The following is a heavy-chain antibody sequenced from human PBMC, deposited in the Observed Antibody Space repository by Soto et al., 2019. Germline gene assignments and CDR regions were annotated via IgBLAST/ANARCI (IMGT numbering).Heavy chain of an antibody. D-gene: IGHD2-15*01. J-gene: IGHJ6*02. V-gene: IGHV1-18*01. Sequence: ASVKISCTSSGYTFTSYGISWVRQAPGQGLDWMGWISAYNGNTKYAQDLQGRVTMTTDTSTSTAYMELRSLRSDDTAVYYCARFSGASDSTYYLYYGVAVWGQGTTGIVS. CDR1: GYTFTSYG. CDR3: ARFSGASDSTYYLYYGVAV. CDR2: ISAYNGNT.